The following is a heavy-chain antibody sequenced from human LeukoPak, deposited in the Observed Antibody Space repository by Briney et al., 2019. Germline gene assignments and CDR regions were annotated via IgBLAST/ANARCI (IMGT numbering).Heavy chain of an antibody. CDR1: GGSSSGYY. Sequence: SETLSLTCVLYGGSSSGYYWGWIRQPPGKGLEWIGNVYYSGSTYYSPSLKGRVTISVDTSKNQFSLKLSSVTAADTAVYYCARPQYSSGWYGHYFDYWGQGTLVTVSS. CDR3: ARPQYSSGWYGHYFDY. V-gene: IGHV4-34*01. CDR2: VYYSGST. D-gene: IGHD6-19*01. J-gene: IGHJ4*02.